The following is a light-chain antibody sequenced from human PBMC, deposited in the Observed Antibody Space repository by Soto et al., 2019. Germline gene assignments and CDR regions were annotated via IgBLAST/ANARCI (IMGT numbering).Light chain of an antibody. V-gene: IGLV4-69*01. CDR2: LNSDGSH. Sequence: QPVLTQSPSASASLGASVKLTCTLSSGHSSYAIAWHQQQAEKGPRYLMKLNSDGSHSKGDGIPDRFSGSSSGAERYLTISILQSEDEADYYCQTWGTGIVLFGGGTKLTVL. CDR1: SGHSSYA. J-gene: IGLJ2*01. CDR3: QTWGTGIVL.